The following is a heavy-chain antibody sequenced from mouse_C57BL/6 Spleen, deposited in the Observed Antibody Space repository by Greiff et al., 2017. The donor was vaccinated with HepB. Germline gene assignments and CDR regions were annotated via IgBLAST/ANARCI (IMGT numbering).Heavy chain of an antibody. CDR3: VRDGDCDGFAY. CDR2: IHPNSGST. CDR1: GYTFTSYW. Sequence: QVQLQQPGAELVKPGASVKLSCKASGYTFTSYWMHWVKQRPGQGLEWIGMIHPNSGSTNYNEKVKSKATLTVDKTYSTAYMQLSSLTSEDSAVYYCVRDGDCDGFAYWGQGTLVTVSA. V-gene: IGHV1-64*01. D-gene: IGHD2-3*01. J-gene: IGHJ3*01.